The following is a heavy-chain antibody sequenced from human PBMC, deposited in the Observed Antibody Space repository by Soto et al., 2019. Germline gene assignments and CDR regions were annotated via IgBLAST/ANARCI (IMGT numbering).Heavy chain of an antibody. CDR1: GGTFSSYT. CDR3: ARSGEDIVVVPAAMSWFDP. V-gene: IGHV1-69*02. J-gene: IGHJ5*02. CDR2: IIPILGIA. Sequence: SVKVSCKASGGTFSSYTISWVRQAPGQGLEWMGRIIPILGIANYAQKFQGRVTITADKSTSTAYMELSSLRSEDTAVYYCARSGEDIVVVPAAMSWFDPWGQGTLVTVSS. D-gene: IGHD2-2*01.